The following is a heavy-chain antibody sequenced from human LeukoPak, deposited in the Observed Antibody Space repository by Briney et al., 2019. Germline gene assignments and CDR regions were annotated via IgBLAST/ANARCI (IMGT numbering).Heavy chain of an antibody. CDR2: FDPEDGET. CDR3: ATGYYGSGSPDY. V-gene: IGHV1-24*01. J-gene: IGHJ4*02. CDR1: GYTFTSYY. D-gene: IGHD3-10*01. Sequence: ASVKVSCKASGYTFTSYYMHWVRQAPGKGLEWMGGFDPEDGETIYAQKFQGRVTMTEDTSTDTAYMELSSLRSEDTAVYYCATGYYGSGSPDYWGQGTLVTVSS.